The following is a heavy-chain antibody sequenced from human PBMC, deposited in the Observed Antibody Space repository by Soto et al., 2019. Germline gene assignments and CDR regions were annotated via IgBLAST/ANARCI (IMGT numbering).Heavy chain of an antibody. CDR3: ARHPKIQLWSDYYYGMDV. J-gene: IGHJ6*02. D-gene: IGHD5-18*01. Sequence: ASVKVSCKASGYTFTSYYMHWVRQAPGQGLEWMGIINPSGGSTSYAQKFQGRVTMTRDTSTSTVYMELSSLRSEDTAVYYCARHPKIQLWSDYYYGMDVWGQGTTVTVSS. CDR1: GYTFTSYY. CDR2: INPSGGST. V-gene: IGHV1-46*01.